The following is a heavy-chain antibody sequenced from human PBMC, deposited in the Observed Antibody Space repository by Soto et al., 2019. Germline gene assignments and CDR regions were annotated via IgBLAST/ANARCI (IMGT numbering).Heavy chain of an antibody. J-gene: IGHJ6*02. Sequence: QVQLVQSGAEVKKPGSSVKVSCKASGGTFSSYAISWVRQAPGQGLEWMGGIIPIFGTANYAQKFQGRVTIXXDXSMXTAYMELSSLRSEDTAVYYCARAGRITGTTRGMDVWGQGTTVTVSS. D-gene: IGHD1-7*01. CDR1: GGTFSSYA. CDR3: ARAGRITGTTRGMDV. V-gene: IGHV1-69*12. CDR2: IIPIFGTA.